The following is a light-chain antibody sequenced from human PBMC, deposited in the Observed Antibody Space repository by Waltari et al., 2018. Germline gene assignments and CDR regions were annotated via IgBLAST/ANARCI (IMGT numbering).Light chain of an antibody. Sequence: EIVLTQSPGTLSLSPGERVTLSCRASQSLSKKYLAWYQQKPGQAPRLLIYGASSRAAGIPDRFSGSGSGTDFTLTISRLEPEDFAMYYCQQYGSSVMYTFGQGTKLEIK. CDR2: GAS. CDR1: QSLSKKY. V-gene: IGKV3-20*01. J-gene: IGKJ2*01. CDR3: QQYGSSVMYT.